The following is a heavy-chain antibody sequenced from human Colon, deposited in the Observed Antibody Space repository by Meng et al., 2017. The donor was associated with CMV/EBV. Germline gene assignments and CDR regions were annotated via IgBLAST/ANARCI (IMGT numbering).Heavy chain of an antibody. CDR2: IRQDESEK. V-gene: IGHV3-7*01. J-gene: IGHJ6*02. CDR1: GFTFNTYW. D-gene: IGHD2-15*01. Sequence: GGSLRLSCTASGFTFNTYWMTWVRQAPGKGLEWVANIRQDESEKYYVDSVKGRFTISRDNAKNSLYLQMNSLRAEDTAVYYCARDRDHVAQGGYYDMDVWGQGTTVTVSS. CDR3: ARDRDHVAQGGYYDMDV.